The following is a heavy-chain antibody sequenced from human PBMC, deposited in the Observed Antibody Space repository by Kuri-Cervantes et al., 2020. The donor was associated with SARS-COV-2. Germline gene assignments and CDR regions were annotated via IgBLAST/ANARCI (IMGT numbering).Heavy chain of an antibody. Sequence: GGSLRLSCAASGFTFSSYAMHWVRQAPGKGLEWVAVISYDGSNKYYADSVKGRFTVSRDNAKNSVHLQMNSLRAEDAAVYYCARDIRRKFDLWGQGTPVTVSS. CDR3: ARDIRRKFDL. V-gene: IGHV3-30*07. J-gene: IGHJ5*02. CDR2: ISYDGSNK. D-gene: IGHD4-17*01. CDR1: GFTFSSYA.